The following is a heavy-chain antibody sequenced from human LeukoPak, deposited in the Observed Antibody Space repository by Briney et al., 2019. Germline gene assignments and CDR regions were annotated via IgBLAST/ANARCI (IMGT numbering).Heavy chain of an antibody. CDR1: GYSFTNYW. J-gene: IGHJ4*02. CDR3: ARSASRYFDWFDY. Sequence: GESLKISCKGSGYSFTNYWIGWVRQMPGKGLEWMGIIYPGDSDTRYIPSFQGQVTISADKSINTAYLQSSSLKPSDTAIYYCARSASRYFDWFDYWGQGTLLTVSS. D-gene: IGHD3-9*01. CDR2: IYPGDSDT. V-gene: IGHV5-51*01.